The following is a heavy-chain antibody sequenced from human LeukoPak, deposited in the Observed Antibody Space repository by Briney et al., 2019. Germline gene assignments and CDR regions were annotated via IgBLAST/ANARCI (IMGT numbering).Heavy chain of an antibody. D-gene: IGHD2-15*01. CDR3: ARRDGSPYWYFDL. CDR2: INPNSGGT. V-gene: IGHV1-2*02. J-gene: IGHJ2*01. CDR1: GYTFTTYG. Sequence: ASMKVSCKASGYTFTTYGISWVRQAPGQGLEWMGWINPNSGGTNYAQKFQGRVTMTRDTSISTAYMELSRLRSDDTAVYYCARRDGSPYWYFDLWGRGTLVTVSS.